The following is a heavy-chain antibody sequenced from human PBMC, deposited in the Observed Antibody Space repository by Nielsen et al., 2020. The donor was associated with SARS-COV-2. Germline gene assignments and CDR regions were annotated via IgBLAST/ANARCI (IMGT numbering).Heavy chain of an antibody. CDR3: ASGNIAVAGTDHYYGMDV. Sequence: ASVKVSCKASGYTFTSYYMHWVRQVPGQGLEWMGIINPSGGSTSYAQKFQGRVTMTRDTSTSTVYMELSSLRSEDTAVYYCASGNIAVAGTDHYYGMDVWGQGTTVTVSS. D-gene: IGHD6-19*01. V-gene: IGHV1-46*01. J-gene: IGHJ6*02. CDR2: INPSGGST. CDR1: GYTFTSYY.